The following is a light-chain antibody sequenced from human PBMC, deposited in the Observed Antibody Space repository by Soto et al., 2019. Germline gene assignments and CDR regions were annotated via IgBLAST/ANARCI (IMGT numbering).Light chain of an antibody. CDR2: STS. J-gene: IGLJ2*01. CDR3: LLYYGGAQVV. CDR1: TGAVTSGYY. Sequence: QTVVTQEPSLTVSPGGPFTLTGASSTGAVTSGYYPNWFQQKLGQAPRSLIYSTSSKHSWTPARFSGSLLGGKAALTLSGVQPEDEAEYYCLLYYGGAQVVFGGGTQLTVL. V-gene: IGLV7-43*01.